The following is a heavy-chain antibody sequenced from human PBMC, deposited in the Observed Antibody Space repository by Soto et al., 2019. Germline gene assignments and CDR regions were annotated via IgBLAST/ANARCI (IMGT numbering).Heavy chain of an antibody. Sequence: GESLKISCQGSGYSFTNYWVGWVRQIPGRGLEWMGIIHPGDSDTRYSPFFQGQVTISADKSISTAYLQWSSLKASDTAVYYCARGEIQGPIDYWGQGTLVTVSS. CDR1: GYSFTNYW. J-gene: IGHJ4*02. V-gene: IGHV5-51*01. D-gene: IGHD3-10*01. CDR3: ARGEIQGPIDY. CDR2: IHPGDSDT.